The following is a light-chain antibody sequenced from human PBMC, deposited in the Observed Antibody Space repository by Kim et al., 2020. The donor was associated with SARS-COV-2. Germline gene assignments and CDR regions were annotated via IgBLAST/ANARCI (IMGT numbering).Light chain of an antibody. CDR2: GAS. J-gene: IGKJ4*01. CDR1: QSVSGSY. CDR3: QQYGSSPLT. V-gene: IGKV3-20*01. Sequence: EIVLTQSPGTLSLSPGERATLSCRASQSVSGSYVAWYQQKPGQAPRLLMYGASSRATGIPDRFSGSGSGTDFSLTISRLEPDDFAVYYCQQYGSSPLTFGGGTKVDIK.